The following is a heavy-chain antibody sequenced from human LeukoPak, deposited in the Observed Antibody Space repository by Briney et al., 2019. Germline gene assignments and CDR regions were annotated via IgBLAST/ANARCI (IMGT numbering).Heavy chain of an antibody. Sequence: ASVKVSCKVSGFTFTNYGICSIRQAPGQALEWMGWISAYKGNTNYVQRFQDRVTMTIDTSTNTAYMELRSLRSDDTAVYFCERDSKLYDTCGCPLHLGEGSLVTVSS. CDR3: ERDSKLYDTCGCPLH. V-gene: IGHV1-18*01. D-gene: IGHD3-22*01. J-gene: IGHJ4*02. CDR2: ISAYKGNT. CDR1: GFTFTNYG.